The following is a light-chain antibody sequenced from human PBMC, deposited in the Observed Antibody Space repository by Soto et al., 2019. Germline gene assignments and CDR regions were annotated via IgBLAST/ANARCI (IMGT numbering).Light chain of an antibody. CDR2: DVS. J-gene: IGLJ1*01. V-gene: IGLV2-14*01. CDR3: SSYTRSSTSYV. Sequence: QAVVTQPASVSGSPGQSITISCTGTSSDVGGYNYVSWYQQHPGKAPKLMIYDVSNRPSGVSNRFSGSKSGNTASLTISGLQAEDEADYYCSSYTRSSTSYVFGTGTQLTVL. CDR1: SSDVGGYNY.